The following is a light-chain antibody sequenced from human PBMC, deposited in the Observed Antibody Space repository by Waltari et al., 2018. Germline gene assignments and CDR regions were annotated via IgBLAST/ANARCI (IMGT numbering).Light chain of an antibody. J-gene: IGLJ7*01. Sequence: QSVLTQPPSASVTPGQRVTIPCSGRSSNTGSNLVSWYCQLPGRAPKLLIHRTNQRPSGVPDRFSGSKSGTSASRAITGLRSEDEADYYCAAWDDSLSGAVFGGGTQLTVL. V-gene: IGLV1-47*01. CDR1: SSNTGSNL. CDR3: AAWDDSLSGAV. CDR2: RTN.